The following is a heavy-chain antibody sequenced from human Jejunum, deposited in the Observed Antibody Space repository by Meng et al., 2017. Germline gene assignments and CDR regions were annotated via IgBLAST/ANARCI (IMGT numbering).Heavy chain of an antibody. CDR3: ARGWKYAWFN. CDR1: GGFSSIYW. D-gene: IGHD1-7*01. Sequence: QGQLRGPGPGLVRPSGALSLPCAVSGGFSSIYWWSWLRQPPGKGLEWIGEMHQSGSSNYNPSLKSRLTMSVDESKNHFSLKLNSVTAADTAVYYCARGWKYAWFNWGQGTLVTVSS. V-gene: IGHV4-4*02. CDR2: MHQSGSS. J-gene: IGHJ4*02.